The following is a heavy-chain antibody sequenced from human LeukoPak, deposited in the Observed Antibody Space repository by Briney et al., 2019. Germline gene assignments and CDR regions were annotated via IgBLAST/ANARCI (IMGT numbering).Heavy chain of an antibody. V-gene: IGHV4-39*01. Sequence: SETLSLTCTVSGGSIGSSSYYWGWIRQPPGKGLEWIGSIYYSGSTYYNPSLKSRVTISVDTSKNQFSLKLSSVTAADTAVYYCARPLEWTHAFDIWGQGTMVTVSS. CDR3: ARPLEWTHAFDI. CDR2: IYYSGST. J-gene: IGHJ3*02. D-gene: IGHD3-3*01. CDR1: GGSIGSSSYY.